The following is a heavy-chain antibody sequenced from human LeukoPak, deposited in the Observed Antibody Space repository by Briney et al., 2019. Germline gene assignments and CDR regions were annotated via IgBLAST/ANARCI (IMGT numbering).Heavy chain of an antibody. V-gene: IGHV3-21*04. CDR2: ISSSSSYI. J-gene: IGHJ3*02. CDR1: GFTFSSYS. CDR3: AKAGVIPLADAFDI. Sequence: TTGGSLRLSCAASGFTFSSYSMNWVRQAPGKGLEWVSSISSSSSYIYYADSVKGRFTISRDNSKNTLYLQMNSLRAEDTAVYYCAKAGVIPLADAFDIWGQGTMVTVSS. D-gene: IGHD3-22*01.